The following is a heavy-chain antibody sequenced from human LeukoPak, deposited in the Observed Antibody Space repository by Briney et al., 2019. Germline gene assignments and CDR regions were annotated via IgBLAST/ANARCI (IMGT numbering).Heavy chain of an antibody. V-gene: IGHV1-69*05. CDR3: ARDRVLLGYY. J-gene: IGHJ4*02. CDR2: IIPIFGTA. Sequence: EASVKVSCKASVGTFSSYAISWVRQAPGQGLEWMGRIIPIFGTANYAQKFQGRVTITTDESTSTAYMELSSLRSEDTAVYYCARDRVLLGYYWGQGTLVTVSS. CDR1: VGTFSSYA. D-gene: IGHD3-10*01.